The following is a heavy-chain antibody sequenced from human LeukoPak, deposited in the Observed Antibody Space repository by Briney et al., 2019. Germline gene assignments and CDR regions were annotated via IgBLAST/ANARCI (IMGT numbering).Heavy chain of an antibody. Sequence: GGSLRLSCAASGFTFSSYGMHWVRQAPGKGLEWVAFIRYDGSNKYYADSVKGRFTISRDNSKNTLYLQMNSLRAEDTAVYHCAKDLRGYDAFDIWGQGTMVTVSS. CDR2: IRYDGSNK. CDR3: AKDLRGYDAFDI. CDR1: GFTFSSYG. J-gene: IGHJ3*02. V-gene: IGHV3-30*02. D-gene: IGHD2-15*01.